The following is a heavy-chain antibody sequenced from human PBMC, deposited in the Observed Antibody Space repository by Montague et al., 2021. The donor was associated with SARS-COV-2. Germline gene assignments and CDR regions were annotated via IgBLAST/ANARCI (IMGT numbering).Heavy chain of an antibody. J-gene: IGHJ4*02. V-gene: IGHV3-23*01. Sequence: SLRLSCAASGFTFSYYAMSWVRQAPGKGLEWVSTISGSGSTTYYADPVKGRFTISRDNSKNTLYLRMNSLRAEDTAVYYCAKAHYYGSSGYYFWGQGTLVTVSS. CDR1: GFTFSYYA. CDR3: AKAHYYGSSGYYF. CDR2: ISGSGSTT. D-gene: IGHD3-22*01.